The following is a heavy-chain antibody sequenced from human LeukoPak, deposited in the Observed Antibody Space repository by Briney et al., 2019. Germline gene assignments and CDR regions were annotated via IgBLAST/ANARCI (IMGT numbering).Heavy chain of an antibody. CDR2: IYYTGNT. CDR1: GGSISSTSFY. V-gene: IGHV4-39*07. CDR3: ARDSEGHDY. J-gene: IGHJ4*02. Sequence: SETLSLTCTVSGGSISSTSFYWGWIRQPPGKGLEWIGNIYYTGNTYYNPSLKSRVTISVDTSKNQFSLKLNSVTAADTAVYYCARDSEGHDYWGQGTLVTVSS.